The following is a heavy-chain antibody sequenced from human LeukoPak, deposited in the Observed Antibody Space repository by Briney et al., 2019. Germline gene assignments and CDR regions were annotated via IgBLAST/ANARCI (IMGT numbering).Heavy chain of an antibody. D-gene: IGHD4-17*01. CDR2: VSAGGAST. CDR3: AKEPPRSLRSYFDY. J-gene: IGHJ4*02. Sequence: GGSLRLSCAASGFTFSSYAMSWVRQAPGKGLEWVSGVSAGGASTYHADSVKGRFTISRDNSKNTLYLQMNSLRAEDTAVYYCAKEPPRSLRSYFDYWGQGTLVTVSS. CDR1: GFTFSSYA. V-gene: IGHV3-23*01.